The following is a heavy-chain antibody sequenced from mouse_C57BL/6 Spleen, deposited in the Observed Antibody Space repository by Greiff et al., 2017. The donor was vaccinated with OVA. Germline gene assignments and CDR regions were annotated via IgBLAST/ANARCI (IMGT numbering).Heavy chain of an antibody. CDR1: GYTFTSYW. CDR3: ARGDDYDGTQVDY. CDR2: INPSSGYT. J-gene: IGHJ4*01. D-gene: IGHD2-4*01. Sequence: QVHVKQSGAELAKPGASVKLSCKASGYTFTSYWMHWVKQRPGQGLEWIGYINPSSGYTKYNQKFKDKATLTADKSSSTAYMQLSSLTYEDSAVYYCARGDDYDGTQVDYWGQGTSVTVSS. V-gene: IGHV1-7*01.